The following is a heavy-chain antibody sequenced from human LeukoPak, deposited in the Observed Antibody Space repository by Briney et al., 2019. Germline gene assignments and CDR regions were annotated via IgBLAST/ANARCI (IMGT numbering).Heavy chain of an antibody. CDR2: INHSGST. CDR3: ARVGEMATRFSGFDY. V-gene: IGHV4-34*01. CDR1: GGSFSGYY. Sequence: SETLSLICAVYGGSFSGYYWSWIRQPPGKGLEWIGEINHSGSTNYNPSLKSRVTISVDTSKNQFSLKLSSVTAADTAVYYCARVGEMATRFSGFDYWGQGTLVTVSS. D-gene: IGHD5-24*01. J-gene: IGHJ4*02.